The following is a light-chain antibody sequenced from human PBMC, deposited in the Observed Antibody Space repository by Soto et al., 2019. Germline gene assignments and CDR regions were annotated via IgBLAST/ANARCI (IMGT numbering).Light chain of an antibody. CDR3: CSYAGSYPFV. V-gene: IGLV2-11*01. J-gene: IGLJ1*01. CDR1: SSDVGGYNY. Sequence: QSALTQPRSVSGSPGQSVTISCTGTSSDVGGYNYVSWYQQHPGKAPKLMIYDVSKRPSGVPDRFSGSKSGNTASLTISGLQAEDEAGYYCCSYAGSYPFVFGTGSKLTV. CDR2: DVS.